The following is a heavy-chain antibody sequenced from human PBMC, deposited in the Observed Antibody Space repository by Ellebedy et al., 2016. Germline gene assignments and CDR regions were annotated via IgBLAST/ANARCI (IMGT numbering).Heavy chain of an antibody. V-gene: IGHV3-33*01. Sequence: ADSVKGRFTISRDNSKNTLYLQMNSLRAEDTAVYYCARVDTAMVTVYYYGMDVWGQGTTVTVSS. CDR3: ARVDTAMVTVYYYGMDV. D-gene: IGHD5-18*01. J-gene: IGHJ6*02.